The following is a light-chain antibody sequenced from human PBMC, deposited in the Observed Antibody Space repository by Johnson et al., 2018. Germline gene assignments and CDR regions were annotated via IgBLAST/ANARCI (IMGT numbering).Light chain of an antibody. V-gene: IGLV1-51*02. CDR1: SSNIGNNY. CDR2: ENN. J-gene: IGLJ1*01. CDR3: GTWDSSLSAGNV. Sequence: QSVLTQPPSVSAAPGQKVTISCSGSSSNIGNNYVSWYQQLPGTAPKLLIHENNKRPSGFPDRFSGSKSGTSATLGITGLQTGDEADYYCGTWDSSLSAGNVFGTGTKVTVL.